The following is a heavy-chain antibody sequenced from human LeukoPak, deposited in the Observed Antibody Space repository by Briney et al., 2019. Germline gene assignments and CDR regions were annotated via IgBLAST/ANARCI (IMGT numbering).Heavy chain of an antibody. V-gene: IGHV3-7*01. CDR1: GFTFSSYW. CDR2: MKYDGSEK. J-gene: IGHJ4*02. CDR3: ARDIEAAGLFLDY. Sequence: GGCLRLSCAASGFTFSSYWMSWVRLAPGKGLEWVANMKYDGSEKYYVDSVKGRFTISRDNAKNSLYLQMNSLRAEDTAVYYCARDIEAAGLFLDYWGQGTLVTVSS. D-gene: IGHD6-13*01.